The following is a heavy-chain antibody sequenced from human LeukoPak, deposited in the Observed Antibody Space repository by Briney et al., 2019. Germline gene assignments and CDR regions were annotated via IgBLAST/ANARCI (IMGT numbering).Heavy chain of an antibody. Sequence: SETLSLTCTVSGGSISSSSYYWGWIRQPPGKGLEWIGSIYYSGSTYYNPSLKSRVTISVDTSKNQFSLKLSSVTAADTAVYYCARAGTMVRGVIILPQNWYFDLWGRGTLVTVSS. CDR2: IYYSGST. D-gene: IGHD3-10*01. CDR1: GGSISSSSYY. J-gene: IGHJ2*01. V-gene: IGHV4-39*07. CDR3: ARAGTMVRGVIILPQNWYFDL.